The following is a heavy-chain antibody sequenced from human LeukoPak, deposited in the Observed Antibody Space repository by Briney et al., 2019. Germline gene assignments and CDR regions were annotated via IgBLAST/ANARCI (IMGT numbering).Heavy chain of an antibody. CDR1: GFTFSTSE. CDR2: ISSTSSHI. Sequence: GGSLRLSCVASGFTFSTSEMNWVRQAPGKGLEWVSSISSTSSHIYYAASLEGRFTISRDNTLNSLYLQIHSLSAEDTAVYFCAKLRSTQLRFFDIDYWGQGTLVIVSS. CDR3: AKLRSTQLRFFDIDY. V-gene: IGHV3-21*01. J-gene: IGHJ4*02. D-gene: IGHD3-3*01.